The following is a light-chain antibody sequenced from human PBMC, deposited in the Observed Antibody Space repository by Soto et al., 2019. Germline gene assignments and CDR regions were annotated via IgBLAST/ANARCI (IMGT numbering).Light chain of an antibody. V-gene: IGLV2-11*01. Sequence: QSVLTQPRSVSGSPGQSVTISCTGTSSDVGGYNYVSWYQQHPGRAPKLLIYDVNKRPSGVPDRFSGSKSGNAASLTISGLQAEDEADYYCCSYAGSYTWVFGGGTKLTV. CDR1: SSDVGGYNY. J-gene: IGLJ3*02. CDR3: CSYAGSYTWV. CDR2: DVN.